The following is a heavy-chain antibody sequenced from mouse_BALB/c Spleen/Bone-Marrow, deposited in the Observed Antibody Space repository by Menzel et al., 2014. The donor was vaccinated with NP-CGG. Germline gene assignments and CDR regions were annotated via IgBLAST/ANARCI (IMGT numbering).Heavy chain of an antibody. D-gene: IGHD4-1*01. J-gene: IGHJ2*01. Sequence: QVQLKQSGAELVKPGAPVKLSCKASGYTFTSYWMNWVKQRPGRGLEWIGRIDPSDSETHYNQKFKDKATLTVDKSSSTAYIQLSCLTSEDSAVYYCARNWVYFDYWGQGTTLAVSS. V-gene: IGHV1-69*02. CDR3: ARNWVYFDY. CDR1: GYTFTSYW. CDR2: IDPSDSET.